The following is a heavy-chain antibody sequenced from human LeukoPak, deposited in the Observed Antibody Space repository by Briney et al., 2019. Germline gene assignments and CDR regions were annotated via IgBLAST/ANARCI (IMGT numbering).Heavy chain of an antibody. V-gene: IGHV5-51*01. CDR3: ARVVQLVPYYYYYMDV. CDR1: GYSFTSYW. D-gene: IGHD6-6*01. CDR2: IYPGDSDT. Sequence: GESLKISCKGSGYSFTSYWIGWVRQMPGKGLEWMGIIYPGDSDTRYSPSFQGQVTISADKSISTAYLQWSSLKASDTAMYYCARVVQLVPYYYYYMDVWGKGTTVTVSS. J-gene: IGHJ6*03.